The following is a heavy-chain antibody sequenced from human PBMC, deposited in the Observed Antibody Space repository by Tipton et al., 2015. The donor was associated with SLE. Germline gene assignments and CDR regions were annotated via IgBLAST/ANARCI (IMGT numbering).Heavy chain of an antibody. J-gene: IGHJ4*02. V-gene: IGHV3-30-3*01. CDR1: GFFFRSYA. Sequence: SLRLSCVSSGFFFRSYAMHWVRQPPGKGLEWVAVISSDSIEDYADSVRGRFTISRDNSKNSVYLQMDSLSTEDTALYYCARGGPYLIVGAAFDFWGQGARVAVS. CDR2: ISSDSIE. CDR3: ARGGPYLIVGAAFDF. D-gene: IGHD1-26*01.